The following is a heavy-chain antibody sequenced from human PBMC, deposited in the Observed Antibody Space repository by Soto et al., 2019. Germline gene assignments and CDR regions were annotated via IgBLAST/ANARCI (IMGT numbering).Heavy chain of an antibody. CDR2: ISGSGGST. CDR3: AKSVYGGNSYYYYGMDV. J-gene: IGHJ6*02. D-gene: IGHD2-21*02. Sequence: GGSLRLSCAASGFTFSSYAISWVRQAPGKGLEWVSAISGSGGSTYYADSVKGRFTISRDNSKNTLYLQMNSLRAEDTAVYYCAKSVYGGNSYYYYGMDVWGQGTTVTVSS. CDR1: GFTFSSYA. V-gene: IGHV3-23*01.